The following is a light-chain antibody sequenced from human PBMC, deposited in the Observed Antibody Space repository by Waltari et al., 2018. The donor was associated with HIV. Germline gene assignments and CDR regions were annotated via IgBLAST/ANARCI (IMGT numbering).Light chain of an antibody. Sequence: QSALTQPASVSGSPGQSITISCTGTNSHVGSFNFVPWYQQHPGKAPRLMIYEVTKRPSGISNRFSGSKSGNTASLTISGLQAEDEAYYYCSSYAGSNIWVFGGGTKLTVL. CDR1: NSHVGSFNF. J-gene: IGLJ3*02. CDR3: SSYAGSNIWV. CDR2: EVT. V-gene: IGLV2-23*02.